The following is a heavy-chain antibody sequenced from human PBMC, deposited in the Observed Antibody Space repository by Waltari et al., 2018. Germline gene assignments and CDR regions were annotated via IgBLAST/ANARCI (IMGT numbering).Heavy chain of an antibody. D-gene: IGHD3-10*01. J-gene: IGHJ4*02. V-gene: IGHV1-8*01. CDR3: ARKRPEYYGSGSRIDY. CDR2: MNPNSGNT. CDR1: GYTFTSYD. Sequence: QVQLVQSGAEVKKPGASVKVSCKASGYTFTSYDINWVRQATGQGLEWMGWMNPNSGNTGYAQKFQGRVTMTRNTSISTAYMELSSLRSEDTAVYYCARKRPEYYGSGSRIDYWGQGTLVTVSS.